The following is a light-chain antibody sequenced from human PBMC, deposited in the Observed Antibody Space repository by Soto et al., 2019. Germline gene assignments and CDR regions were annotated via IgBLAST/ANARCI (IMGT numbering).Light chain of an antibody. CDR2: EAS. Sequence: EIVLTQSPATLSLSPGERATLSCRASQSVSSYLAWYQQKPGQAPRLLIYEASNRPTGIPARFSGSGSGTDFTLTISSLEPEDFAVYYCQQRSIWPPITFGQGTRLEIK. J-gene: IGKJ5*01. V-gene: IGKV3-11*01. CDR3: QQRSIWPPIT. CDR1: QSVSSY.